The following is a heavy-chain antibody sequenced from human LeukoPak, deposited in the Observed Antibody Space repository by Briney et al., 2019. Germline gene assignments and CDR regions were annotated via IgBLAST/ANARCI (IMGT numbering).Heavy chain of an antibody. CDR3: AKDETWSSSWSHYYYYYGMDV. V-gene: IGHV3-23*01. CDR1: GFTFSSYA. J-gene: IGHJ6*02. CDR2: ISGSGGST. D-gene: IGHD6-13*01. Sequence: GGSLRLSCAASGFTFSSYAMSWVRQAPGKGLEWVSAISGSGGSTYYADSVKGRFTISRDNSKNTLYLQMNSLRAEDTAVYYCAKDETWSSSWSHYYYYYGMDVWGQGPTVTVSS.